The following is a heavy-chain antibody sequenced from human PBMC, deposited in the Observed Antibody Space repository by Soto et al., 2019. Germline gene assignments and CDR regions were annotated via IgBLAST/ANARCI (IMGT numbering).Heavy chain of an antibody. CDR3: ARSLGAADFDY. CDR1: VFTCSSYW. J-gene: IGHJ4*02. Sequence: WWSLRLSCSASVFTCSSYWMHWFRQALGKGLVWVSRINSDGSSTSYADSVKGRFTISRDNAKNTLYLQMNSLRAEDTAVYYCARSLGAADFDYWGQGTLVTVSS. D-gene: IGHD6-13*01. CDR2: INSDGSST. V-gene: IGHV3-74*01.